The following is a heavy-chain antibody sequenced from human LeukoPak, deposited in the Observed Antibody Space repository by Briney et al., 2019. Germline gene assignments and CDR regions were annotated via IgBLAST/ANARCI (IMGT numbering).Heavy chain of an antibody. CDR3: VTVSSFDY. CDR2: IRNKANSHTT. J-gene: IGHJ4*02. CDR1: GFTFSDHY. D-gene: IGHD1-14*01. V-gene: IGHV3-72*01. Sequence: GGSLRLSCAATGFTFSDHYMDWVRQAPGKGLEWVGRIRNKANSHTTEYAASVKDRFTISRDDSKDSLYLQMNSLKTEDTAVYYCVTVSSFDYWGQGTLVTVSS.